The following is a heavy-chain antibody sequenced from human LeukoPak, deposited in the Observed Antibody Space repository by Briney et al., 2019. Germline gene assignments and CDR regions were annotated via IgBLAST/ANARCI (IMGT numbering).Heavy chain of an antibody. D-gene: IGHD4-11*01. V-gene: IGHV4-59*01. CDR3: ARAPYSSYWFDP. CDR2: VYHSGST. CDR1: GGSINSYY. J-gene: IGHJ5*02. Sequence: SETLSLTCTVSGGSINSYYWSWIRQPPGKGLEWIGYVYHSGSTNYNPSLKSRVTISVDTSKNQFSLKRTFVTAADTAVYYCARAPYSSYWFDPWGQGTLVTVSS.